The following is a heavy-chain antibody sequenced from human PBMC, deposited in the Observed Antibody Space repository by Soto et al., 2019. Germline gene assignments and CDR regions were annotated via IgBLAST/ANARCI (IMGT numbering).Heavy chain of an antibody. D-gene: IGHD1-26*01. V-gene: IGHV6-1*01. CDR3: ARVSIIGSYSHFDY. CDR1: GTIVSSDISA. CDR2: TYYTSKWYN. Sequence: SQTLSLTGVISGTIVSSDISAWGCIRQSPSRGLEWVARTYYTSKWYNDYAVSVKSRITINADTSKNQFSLQLNSVTPEDTAVYYCARVSIIGSYSHFDYWGQGTLVTVSS. J-gene: IGHJ4*01.